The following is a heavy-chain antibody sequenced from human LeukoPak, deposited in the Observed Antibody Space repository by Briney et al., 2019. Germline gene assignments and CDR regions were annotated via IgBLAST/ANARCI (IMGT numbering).Heavy chain of an antibody. CDR1: GFTFSSYA. CDR3: ARAQITFGGVIVLPPDY. CDR2: ISSNGGST. V-gene: IGHV3-64*01. Sequence: GGSLRLSCAASGFTFSSYAMHWVRQAPGKGLEYVSAISSNGGSTYYANSVKGRFTISRDNSKNTLYLQMGSLRAEDMAVYYCARAQITFGGVIVLPPDYWGQGTLVTVSS. D-gene: IGHD3-16*02. J-gene: IGHJ4*02.